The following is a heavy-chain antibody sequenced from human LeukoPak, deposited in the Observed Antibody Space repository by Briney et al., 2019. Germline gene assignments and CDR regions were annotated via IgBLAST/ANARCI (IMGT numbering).Heavy chain of an antibody. Sequence: SQTLSLTCTVSGGSISSGGYYWSWIRQHPGKGLEWIGYIYYSGSTYYNPSLKSRVTISVDTSKNQFSLKLSSVTAADTAVYYCARGYYYDSSGYYPIDYRGQGTLVTVSS. D-gene: IGHD3-22*01. V-gene: IGHV4-31*03. J-gene: IGHJ4*02. CDR2: IYYSGST. CDR3: ARGYYYDSSGYYPIDY. CDR1: GGSISSGGYY.